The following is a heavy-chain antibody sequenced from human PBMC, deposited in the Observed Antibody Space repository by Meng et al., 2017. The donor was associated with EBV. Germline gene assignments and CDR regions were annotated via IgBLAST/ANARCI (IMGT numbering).Heavy chain of an antibody. J-gene: IGHJ4*02. CDR3: VRGYDYGDYVDY. Sequence: PHVQASGPRRVKPSWTLSLICTVSGCSISTPNYYWGWIRQPPGKGLEWIGTFYSVATTFYNPSLKSRLTISVDTSKNQFSLRLSSVTAADTAIYYCVRGYDYGDYVDYWGQGTLVTVSS. V-gene: IGHV4-39*07. CDR2: FYSVATT. CDR1: GCSISTPNYY. D-gene: IGHD4-17*01.